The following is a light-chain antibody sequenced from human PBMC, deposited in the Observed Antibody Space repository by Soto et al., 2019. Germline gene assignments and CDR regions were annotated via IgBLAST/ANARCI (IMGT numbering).Light chain of an antibody. J-gene: IGLJ2*01. CDR2: DVS. V-gene: IGLV2-11*01. CDR1: ISDVGTYNY. CDR3: CSYAGGHTL. Sequence: QSVLTQPRSVSGSPGQSVTISCTGTISDVGTYNYVSWYQQPPGKAPKLMIFDVSKRPSGVPERFSGSKSGSTASLTISGLQAEDEADYYCCSYAGGHTLFGGGTKVTVL.